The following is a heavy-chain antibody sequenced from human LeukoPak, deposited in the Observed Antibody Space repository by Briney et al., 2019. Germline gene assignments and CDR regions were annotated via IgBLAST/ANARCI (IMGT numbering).Heavy chain of an antibody. V-gene: IGHV4-34*01. CDR1: GGTFSGYY. CDR3: ARDDFGVALGGV. D-gene: IGHD3-3*01. J-gene: IGHJ6*04. CDR2: IYHTGST. Sequence: SETLSLTCAVYGGTFSGYYWSWIRQSPAKGLEWIGQIYHTGSTNYSPSLESRVTISLDTSNNQFSLKLTSVTAADTAVYYCARDDFGVALGGVWGKGTTVTVSS.